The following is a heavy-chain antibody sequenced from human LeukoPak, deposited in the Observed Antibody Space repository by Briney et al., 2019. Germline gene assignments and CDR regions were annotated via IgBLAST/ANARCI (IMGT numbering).Heavy chain of an antibody. CDR3: TRAGLMGAADY. CDR1: GFTFSSYW. CDR2: ISTDVSVT. D-gene: IGHD1-26*01. V-gene: IGHV3-74*01. Sequence: GGSLRLSCAASGFTFSSYWMHWVRQAPGKGLVWVSCISTDVSVTSYADSVKGRFTISRDNAKNTQYLQMNSLRVEDTAVYYCTRAGLMGAADYWGQGTLVTVSS. J-gene: IGHJ4*02.